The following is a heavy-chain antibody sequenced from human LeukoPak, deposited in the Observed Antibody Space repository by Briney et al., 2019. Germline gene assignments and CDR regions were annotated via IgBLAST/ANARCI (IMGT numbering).Heavy chain of an antibody. Sequence: GGSLRLSCAAPGITFSSYTITWVRAAPDKGPELVSAISGSDGSTYYADSVKGRFTISRDDSQNTLYLQMNSLSAEDTAVYYCAKVETSGGANCYALDYWGQGTLVTVSS. CDR1: GITFSSYT. V-gene: IGHV3-23*01. J-gene: IGHJ4*02. CDR2: ISGSDGST. CDR3: AKVETSGGANCYALDY. D-gene: IGHD2-2*01.